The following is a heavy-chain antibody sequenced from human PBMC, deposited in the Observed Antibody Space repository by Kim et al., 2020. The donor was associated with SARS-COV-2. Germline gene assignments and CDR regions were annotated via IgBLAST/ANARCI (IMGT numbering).Heavy chain of an antibody. D-gene: IGHD3-9*01. CDR1: GFTFSSYS. Sequence: GGSLRLSCAASGFTFSSYSMNWVRQAPGKGLEWVSSISISSSYIYYADSVKGRFTISRDNAKNSLYLQMNSLRAEDTAVYYCARSGTYYDILTGRRQYYFDYWGQGTLVTVSS. J-gene: IGHJ4*02. V-gene: IGHV3-21*01. CDR2: ISISSSYI. CDR3: ARSGTYYDILTGRRQYYFDY.